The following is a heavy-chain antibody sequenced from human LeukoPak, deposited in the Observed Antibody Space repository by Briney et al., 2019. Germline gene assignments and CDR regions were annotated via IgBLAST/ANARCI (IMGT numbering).Heavy chain of an antibody. CDR1: GYTFTSYG. CDR2: ISAYNGNT. Sequence: ASVKVSCKASGYTFTSYGISWVRQAPGQGLEWMGWISAYNGNTNSAQKVQGRVTLTTDTSTSTAYMELRSLRSDDTAVYYCSRQVDTSMALPDYWGQGTLVTVSS. V-gene: IGHV1-18*01. D-gene: IGHD5-18*01. J-gene: IGHJ4*02. CDR3: SRQVDTSMALPDY.